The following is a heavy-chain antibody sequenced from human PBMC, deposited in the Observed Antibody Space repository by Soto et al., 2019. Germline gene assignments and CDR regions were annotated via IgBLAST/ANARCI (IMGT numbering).Heavy chain of an antibody. D-gene: IGHD1-26*01. CDR3: SADHPHMAMGWPA. CDR2: IVVVSGST. Sequence: SVKVSCKASGFDFGSFGIQFLRQTRGRGLEWIGWIVVVSGSTNYARHFQGRVAISRDMSSSTAYLDLYDLKSDDTAVYFCSADHPHMAMGWPAWGQGTTVTVSS. J-gene: IGHJ6*02. V-gene: IGHV1-58*02. CDR1: GFDFGSFG.